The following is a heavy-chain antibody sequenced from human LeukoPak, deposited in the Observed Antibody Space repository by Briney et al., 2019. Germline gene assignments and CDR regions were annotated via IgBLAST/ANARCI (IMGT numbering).Heavy chain of an antibody. CDR2: IYSGGST. CDR3: AKDYPQHQEYPEYFQH. V-gene: IGHV3-53*01. J-gene: IGHJ1*01. CDR1: GFTVSSNY. Sequence: QTGGSLRLSCAASGFTVSSNYMSWVRQAPGKGLEWVSVIYSGGSTYYADSVKGRFTISRDNSKNTLYLQMNSLRAEDTAVYYCAKDYPQHQEYPEYFQHWGQGTLVTVSS. D-gene: IGHD2-2*01.